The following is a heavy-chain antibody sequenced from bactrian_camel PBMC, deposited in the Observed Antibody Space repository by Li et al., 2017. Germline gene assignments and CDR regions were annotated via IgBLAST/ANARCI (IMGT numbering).Heavy chain of an antibody. Sequence: QVQLVESGGGSVQAGGSLRLSCAASGLTASESCMAWFRQAPGKEREVVAADSPGTRLLYIDSVRGRFPISRDHDKNTFNLRMNSLKSEDTGMYYCAAACKVQRGKWYECEYEHWGQGTQVTVS. V-gene: IGHV3S53*01. CDR2: DSPGTRL. D-gene: IGHD2*01. CDR1: GLTASESC. J-gene: IGHJ4*01. CDR3: AAACKVQRGKWYECEYEH.